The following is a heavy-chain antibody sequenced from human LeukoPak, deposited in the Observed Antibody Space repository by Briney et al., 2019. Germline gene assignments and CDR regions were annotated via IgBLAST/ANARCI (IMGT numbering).Heavy chain of an antibody. CDR1: GFTFSSYT. CDR2: ISYAASNN. J-gene: IGHJ6*02. V-gene: IGHV3-30-3*01. CDR3: ARAAHTTYVLGRYYYYAMDV. D-gene: IGHD3-10*01. Sequence: RRSLRLSCAASGFTFSSYTMDWVRQAPGQGLEWVARISYAASNNYYADSVKGRFTISSDNPKNTLYLQMDSLRAEDTAVCYCARAAHTTYVLGRYYYYAMDVWGQGTTVTVSS.